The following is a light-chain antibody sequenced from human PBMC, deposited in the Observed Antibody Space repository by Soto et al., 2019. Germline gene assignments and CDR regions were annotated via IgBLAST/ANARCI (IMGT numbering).Light chain of an antibody. CDR2: GAS. CDR3: QQYVKSPLT. CDR1: QSVSSNY. Sequence: EIVLTQSPGTLSLSPGERATLSCRASQSVSSNYLAWYEQRPGQAPRLLIYGASNSATGIPDRFSGSVSGTDFTLTIRRLEPEDFAVYYCQQYVKSPLTFGGGTKVEIK. J-gene: IGKJ4*01. V-gene: IGKV3-20*01.